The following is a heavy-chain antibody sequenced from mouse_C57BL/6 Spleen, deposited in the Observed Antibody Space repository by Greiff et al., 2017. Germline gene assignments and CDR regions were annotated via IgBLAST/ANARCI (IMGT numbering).Heavy chain of an antibody. CDR2: ISSGSSTI. J-gene: IGHJ4*01. V-gene: IGHV5-17*01. D-gene: IGHD1-1*01. CDR1: GFTFSDYG. CDR3: ASRLYYGSSYGAMDY. Sequence: EVMLVESGGGLVKPGGSLKLSCAASGFTFSDYGMHWVRQAPEKGLEWVAYISSGSSTIYYADTVKGRFTISRDNAKNTLFLKMTSLRSEDTAMYYCASRLYYGSSYGAMDYWGQGTSVTVSS.